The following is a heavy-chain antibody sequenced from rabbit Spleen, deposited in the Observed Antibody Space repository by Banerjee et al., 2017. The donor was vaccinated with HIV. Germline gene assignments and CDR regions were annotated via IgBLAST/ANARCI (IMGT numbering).Heavy chain of an antibody. D-gene: IGHD4-1*01. CDR3: ARGTTIGWGAGL. J-gene: IGHJ4*01. CDR1: GVSFSSNYY. Sequence: QSLEESGGDLVKPGASLTLTCTASGVSFSSNYYMCWVRQAPGKGLEWIACFSTGSGSTYYATWAKGRFTISKTSSTTVDLKMTSLTAADTATYFCARGTTIGWGAGLWGPGTLVTVS. V-gene: IGHV1S40*01. CDR2: FSTGSGST.